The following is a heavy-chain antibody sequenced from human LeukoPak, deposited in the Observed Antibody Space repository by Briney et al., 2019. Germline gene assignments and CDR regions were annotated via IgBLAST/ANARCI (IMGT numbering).Heavy chain of an antibody. V-gene: IGHV1-2*02. CDR1: GYTFTGYY. D-gene: IGHD2-2*01. CDR3: ARDPQLGYCSSTSCRAGMDV. J-gene: IGHJ6*02. Sequence: ASVKVSCKASGYTFTGYYMHWVRQAPGQGLEWMGWINPNSGGTNYAQKLQGRVTMTRDTSISTAYMELSRLRSDDTVVYYCARDPQLGYCSSTSCRAGMDVWGQGTTVTVSS. CDR2: INPNSGGT.